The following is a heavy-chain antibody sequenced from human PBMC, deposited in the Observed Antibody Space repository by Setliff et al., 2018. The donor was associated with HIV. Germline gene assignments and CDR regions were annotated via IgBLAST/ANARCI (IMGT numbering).Heavy chain of an antibody. D-gene: IGHD3-10*01. CDR3: AGGLHYGLGKFGY. Sequence: SETLSLTCTVSGGSISSYYWSWIRQPPGKGLEWIGNIHSSGSTNYNPSLKSRVTLSIDKSKNQVSLKLTSVTAADTAVYYCAGGLHYGLGKFGYWGQGTLVTVSS. J-gene: IGHJ4*02. CDR2: IHSSGST. V-gene: IGHV4-59*01. CDR1: GGSISSYY.